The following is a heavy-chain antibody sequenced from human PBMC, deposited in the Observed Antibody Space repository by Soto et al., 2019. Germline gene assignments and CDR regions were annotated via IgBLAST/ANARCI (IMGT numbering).Heavy chain of an antibody. CDR1: GYTLTELS. CDR3: ATDLRGGSSFAPEVNWFDP. D-gene: IGHD2-15*01. Sequence: ASVKVSCKVSGYTLTELSMHWVRQAPGKGLEWMGGFDPEDGETIYAQKFQGRVTMTEDTSTDTAYMELGSLRSEDTAVYYCATDLRGGSSFAPEVNWFDPWGQGTLVTVSS. V-gene: IGHV1-24*01. CDR2: FDPEDGET. J-gene: IGHJ5*02.